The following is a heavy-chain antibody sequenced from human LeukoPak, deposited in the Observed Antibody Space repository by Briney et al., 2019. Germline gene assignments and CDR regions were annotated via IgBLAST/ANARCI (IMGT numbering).Heavy chain of an antibody. CDR2: ITTYSGLT. V-gene: IGHV1-18*01. CDR1: GYTFINYG. CDR3: ARDAEGLDS. Sequence: ASVKVSCKASGYTFINYGFNWVRQAPGQGLEWMGRITTYSGLTHYAQKFQDRVSFTTDRSTTTAYMELRRLRSGDTAVYYCARDAEGLDSWGQGTVVTVSS. J-gene: IGHJ4*02.